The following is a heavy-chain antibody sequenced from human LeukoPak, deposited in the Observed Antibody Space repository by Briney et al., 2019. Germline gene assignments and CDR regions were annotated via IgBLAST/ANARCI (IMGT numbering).Heavy chain of an antibody. CDR2: MYYSGST. V-gene: IGHV4-30-4*01. D-gene: IGHD3-22*01. Sequence: PSQTLSLTCSVSGGSISSGDYYWSWIRQPPGKGLEWIAYMYYSGSTYYNPSLKSRVTMSADTSKNQLSLKLSSVTAADTAVYYCARPYYYDSRIDPWGQGILVTVSS. CDR1: GGSISSGDYY. CDR3: ARPYYYDSRIDP. J-gene: IGHJ5*02.